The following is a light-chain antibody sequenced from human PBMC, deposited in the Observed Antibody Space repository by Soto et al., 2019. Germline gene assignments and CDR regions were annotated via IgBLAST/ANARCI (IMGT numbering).Light chain of an antibody. V-gene: IGKV3-15*01. J-gene: IGKJ1*01. CDR1: QSVSSD. Sequence: EIVMTQSPATLSVSPGERATLSCTASQSVSSDLAWYQQKPGQAPTLLISGVSTRATGIPARFSGSGSGTEFTLTISSLQSEDFAVYYCQQYNTWPKPFGQGTKVEIK. CDR2: GVS. CDR3: QQYNTWPKP.